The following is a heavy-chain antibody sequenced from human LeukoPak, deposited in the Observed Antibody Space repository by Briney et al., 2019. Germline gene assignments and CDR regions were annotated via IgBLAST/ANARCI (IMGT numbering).Heavy chain of an antibody. CDR3: ASSPDGSWFDP. D-gene: IGHD1-14*01. CDR2: IYPSDSYT. V-gene: IGHV5-10-1*01. Sequence: GESLKISCKGSGYSFTSHWIGWVRQMPGEGLEWMGIIYPSDSYTNYSPSFQGHVTISADKSISTAYLQWSSLKASDTAMYYCASSPDGSWFDPWGQGTLVTVSS. J-gene: IGHJ5*02. CDR1: GYSFTSHW.